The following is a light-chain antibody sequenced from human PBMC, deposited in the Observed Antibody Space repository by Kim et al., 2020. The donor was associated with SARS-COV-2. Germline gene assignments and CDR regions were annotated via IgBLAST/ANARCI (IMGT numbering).Light chain of an antibody. Sequence: QSALTQPASVSGSPGQSITISCTGTSSDVGGYNYVSWYQQHPGKAPNLMIYEVSKRPSGLSYRFSGSKSGNTASLTISGLQAEDEGDYYCSSYTSSNTYVFGTGTQVTVL. CDR3: SSYTSSNTYV. CDR1: SSDVGGYNY. V-gene: IGLV2-14*01. J-gene: IGLJ1*01. CDR2: EVS.